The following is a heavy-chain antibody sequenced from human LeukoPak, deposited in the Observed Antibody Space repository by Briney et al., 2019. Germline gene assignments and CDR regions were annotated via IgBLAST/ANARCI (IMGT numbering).Heavy chain of an antibody. J-gene: IGHJ6*03. D-gene: IGHD2-21*01. Sequence: SLTLTCAASGFTFSDYALHWIRKAPAKGQELVTLIPYDGSDEFYADSVNCRFTIYRDNSKNTLYLQMNSLRAEDTAVYYCAILTILHVAVRPRADYRDVWGKGTMVTVSS. CDR1: GFTFSDYA. CDR2: IPYDGSDE. V-gene: IGHV3-30*01. CDR3: AILTILHVAVRPRADYRDV.